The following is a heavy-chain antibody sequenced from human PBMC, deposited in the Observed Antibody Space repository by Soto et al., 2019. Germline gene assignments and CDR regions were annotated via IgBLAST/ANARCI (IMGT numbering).Heavy chain of an antibody. CDR2: IIPILGIA. CDR1: GGTFSSYT. CDR3: ARGLHYDSISLDDY. Sequence: QVQLVQSGAEVKKPGSSVKVSCKASGGTFSSYTISWVRQAPGQGLEWMGRIIPILGIANYAQKFQGRVTLTADKSTSTAYMELSSLRSADTAVYYCARGLHYDSISLDDYWGQGTLVTVSS. D-gene: IGHD3-22*01. J-gene: IGHJ4*02. V-gene: IGHV1-69*02.